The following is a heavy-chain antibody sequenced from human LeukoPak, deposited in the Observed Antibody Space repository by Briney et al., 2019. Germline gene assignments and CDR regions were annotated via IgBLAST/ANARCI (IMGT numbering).Heavy chain of an antibody. D-gene: IGHD2-2*01. CDR3: ARELGYCSSTSCPPLGY. Sequence: PGGSLRLSCAASGFSFSSYEMNWVRQAPEKGLEWVSYISSSGSTIYYADSVKGRFTISRDNAKNSLYLQMNSLRAEDTAVYYCARELGYCSSTSCPPLGYWGQGTLVTVSS. CDR2: ISSSGSTI. J-gene: IGHJ4*02. V-gene: IGHV3-48*03. CDR1: GFSFSSYE.